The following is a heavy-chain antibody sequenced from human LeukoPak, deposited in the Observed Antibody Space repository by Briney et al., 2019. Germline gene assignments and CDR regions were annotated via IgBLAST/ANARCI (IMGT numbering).Heavy chain of an antibody. CDR1: GGSISSSSYY. Sequence: SETLSLTCTVSGGSISSSSYYWGWIRQPPGQGLEWIGSVYYSGSTYYNPFLKSRVTISVDTSKNQFSLKLSSVTAADTAVYYCARHYCSSTSCNFDYWGQGNMVTVSS. D-gene: IGHD2-2*01. CDR3: ARHYCSSTSCNFDY. V-gene: IGHV4-39*01. CDR2: VYYSGST. J-gene: IGHJ4*02.